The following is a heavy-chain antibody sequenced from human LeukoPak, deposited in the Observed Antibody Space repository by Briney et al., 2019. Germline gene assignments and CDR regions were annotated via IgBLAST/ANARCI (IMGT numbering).Heavy chain of an antibody. CDR3: ARASNPYLYLHSSNPLYFDY. CDR2: IIPIFGTA. CDR1: GGTFSSYA. V-gene: IGHV1-69*13. Sequence: GASVKVSCKASGGTFSSYAISWVRQAPGQGLEWMGGIIPIFGTANYAQKFQGRVTITADESTSTAYMELSSLRSEDTAVYYCARASNPYLYLHSSNPLYFDYWGQGTLVTVSS. J-gene: IGHJ4*02. D-gene: IGHD6-13*01.